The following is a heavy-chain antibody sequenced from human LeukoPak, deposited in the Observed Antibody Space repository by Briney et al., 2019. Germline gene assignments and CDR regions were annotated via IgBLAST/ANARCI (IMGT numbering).Heavy chain of an antibody. CDR2: INTNTGNP. CDR3: ARKLGATTLYDAFDI. CDR1: GYAFTSYA. V-gene: IGHV7-4-1*02. Sequence: GASVKVSCKASGYAFTSYAMNWVRQAPGQGLEWMGWINTNTGNPTYAQGFTGRFVFSLDTSVSTAYLQISSLKAEDTAVYYCARKLGATTLYDAFDIWGQGTMVTVSS. J-gene: IGHJ3*02. D-gene: IGHD1-26*01.